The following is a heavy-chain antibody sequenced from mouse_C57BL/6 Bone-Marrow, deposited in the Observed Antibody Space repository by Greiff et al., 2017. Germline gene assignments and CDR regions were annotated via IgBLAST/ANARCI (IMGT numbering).Heavy chain of an antibody. V-gene: IGHV1-69*01. CDR3: ARGERAYYNPWYAMDY. D-gene: IGHD2-12*01. CDR2: IDPTDSYT. CDR1: GYTFTSYW. Sequence: VQLQQSGAELVMPGASVKLSCKASGYTFTSYWMHWVKQRPGQGLEWIGEIDPTDSYTNYNQKFKGKSTLTVDKSSSTAYMQLSSLTSEDSAVYYCARGERAYYNPWYAMDYWGQGTSVTGS. J-gene: IGHJ4*01.